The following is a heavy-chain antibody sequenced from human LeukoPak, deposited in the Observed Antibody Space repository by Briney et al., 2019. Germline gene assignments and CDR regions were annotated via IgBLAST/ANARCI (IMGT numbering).Heavy chain of an antibody. Sequence: PGGSLRLSCAASGFTFSNYGMSWVRQAPGKGLEWVSAISGSGGSTYYADSVKGRFTISRDNSKNTLYLQMNSLRAEGTAVYYCARSYGDDYYYYYYMDVWGKGTTVTISS. CDR3: ARSYGDDYYYYYYMDV. V-gene: IGHV3-23*01. CDR2: ISGSGGST. CDR1: GFTFSNYG. D-gene: IGHD4-17*01. J-gene: IGHJ6*03.